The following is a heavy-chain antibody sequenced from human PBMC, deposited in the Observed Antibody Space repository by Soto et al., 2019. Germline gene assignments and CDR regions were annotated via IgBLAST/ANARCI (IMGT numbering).Heavy chain of an antibody. D-gene: IGHD2-15*01. CDR3: ARVLASKYCSGGTCYSSNNWFDP. CDR2: IYYSGST. CDR1: GGSISSGGYY. J-gene: IGHJ5*02. V-gene: IGHV4-31*03. Sequence: SETLSLTCTVSGGSISSGGYYWSWIRQHPGKGLEWIGYIYYSGSTYYNPSLKSRVTISVDTSKNQFSLKLSSVTAADTAVYYGARVLASKYCSGGTCYSSNNWFDPWGQGTLVTVSS.